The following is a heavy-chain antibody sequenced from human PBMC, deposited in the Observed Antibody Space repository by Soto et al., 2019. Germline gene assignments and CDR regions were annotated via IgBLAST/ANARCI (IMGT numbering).Heavy chain of an antibody. Sequence: QAGGSLRLSCAASGFTFSSYAMSWVRQAPGKGLEWVSAISGSGGSTYYADSVKGRFTISRDNSKNTLYLQMNSLRAEDTAVYYCARVPNSSGFHDYWGLGTLVTVSS. J-gene: IGHJ4*02. CDR1: GFTFSSYA. V-gene: IGHV3-23*01. CDR2: ISGSGGST. D-gene: IGHD3-22*01. CDR3: ARVPNSSGFHDY.